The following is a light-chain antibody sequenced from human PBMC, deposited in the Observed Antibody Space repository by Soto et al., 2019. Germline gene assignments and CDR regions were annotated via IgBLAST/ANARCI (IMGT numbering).Light chain of an antibody. J-gene: IGKJ5*01. CDR1: QAISGW. CDR2: AAS. V-gene: IGKV1D-12*01. CDR3: QQADSFPSIT. Sequence: DIQMTQSPSSVSASVGDRVTFTCRASQAISGWLAWYQQKPGRAPKLLIYAASTLENGVPSRFSGSASGTDFTLTISSLQPEDSATYFCQQADSFPSITFGQGTRLEI.